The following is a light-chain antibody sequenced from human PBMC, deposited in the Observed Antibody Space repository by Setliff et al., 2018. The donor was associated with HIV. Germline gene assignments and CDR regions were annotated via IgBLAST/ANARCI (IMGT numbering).Light chain of an antibody. CDR3: AAWDDNLNAWV. Sequence: QSVLTQPPSASGTPGQRITISCSGSSPNIGSNFVYWYQHLPGTAPKLLIYKNNQRPSGVPDRFSGSKSGTSGSLAISGLRSEDEADYSCAAWDDNLNAWVFGGGTKVTVL. CDR1: SPNIGSNF. J-gene: IGLJ3*02. V-gene: IGLV1-47*01. CDR2: KNN.